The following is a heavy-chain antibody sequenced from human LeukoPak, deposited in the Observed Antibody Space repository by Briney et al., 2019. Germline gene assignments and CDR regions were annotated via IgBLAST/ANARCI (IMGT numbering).Heavy chain of an antibody. CDR2: IRGSGDRT. V-gene: IGHV3-23*01. CDR3: AKNNRPLGAYFDY. CDR1: GFTFSSYA. D-gene: IGHD1-14*01. Sequence: PGGSLRLSCAASGFTFSSYAMSWVRQAPGKGLEWVSAIRGSGDRTHYADSVKGRFTISRDNSKNTLYLQMNSLRAEDTAVYYCAKNNRPLGAYFDYWGQGTLVTVSS. J-gene: IGHJ4*02.